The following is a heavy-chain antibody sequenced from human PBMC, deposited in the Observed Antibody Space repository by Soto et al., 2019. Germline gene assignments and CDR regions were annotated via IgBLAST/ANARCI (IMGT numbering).Heavy chain of an antibody. Sequence: SETLSLTCTVSGGSISSSRYRWGWVRQPPGKGLEWIGSIYYSGSTYYNPSLKSRVTISVDTSKNQFSLKLSSVTAADTAVYYCARSGREYSGYDADDAFDIWGQGTMVTVSS. D-gene: IGHD5-12*01. CDR3: ARSGREYSGYDADDAFDI. CDR1: GGSISSSRYR. V-gene: IGHV4-39*01. CDR2: IYYSGST. J-gene: IGHJ3*02.